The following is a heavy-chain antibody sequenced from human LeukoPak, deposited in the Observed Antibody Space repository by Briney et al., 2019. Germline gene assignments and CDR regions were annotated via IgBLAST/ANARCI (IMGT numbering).Heavy chain of an antibody. CDR2: ISGSGGST. D-gene: IGHD3-3*01. V-gene: IGHV3-23*01. CDR3: ARIRFLEREDAFDI. Sequence: GGSLRLSCAASGFTFSSYAMSWVRQAPGKGLEWVSAISGSGGSTYYADSVKGRFTISRDNAKNSLYLQMNSLRAEDTAVYYCARIRFLEREDAFDIWGQGTMVTVSS. CDR1: GFTFSSYA. J-gene: IGHJ3*02.